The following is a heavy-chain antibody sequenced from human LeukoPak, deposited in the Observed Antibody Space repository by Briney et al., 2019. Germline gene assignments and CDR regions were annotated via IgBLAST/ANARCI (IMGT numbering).Heavy chain of an antibody. CDR3: ATDGAAAGYTYFHH. Sequence: GGSLRLSCGASGFTFSGYAMHWVRQAPGKGLEWVAVIWYDGSNKYYADSMKGRFTISRDNPKNTLYLQMNSLRAEDTAVYYCATDGAAAGYTYFHHWGQGTLVTVSS. CDR2: IWYDGSNK. D-gene: IGHD6-13*01. J-gene: IGHJ1*01. V-gene: IGHV3-33*01. CDR1: GFTFSGYA.